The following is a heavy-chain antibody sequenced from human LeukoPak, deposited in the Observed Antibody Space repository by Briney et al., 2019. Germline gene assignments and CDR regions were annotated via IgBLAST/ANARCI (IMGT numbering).Heavy chain of an antibody. CDR3: AKSVTSVTTASLDY. D-gene: IGHD4-17*01. V-gene: IGHV3-30*18. CDR2: ISYEGNNK. Sequence: GGSLRLSCAASGFTFSNYDMRWVRQAPGKGLEWVAVISYEGNNKYYADSVKGRFTISRDNSKNTLYVQMNSLRAEDTAVYYCAKSVTSVTTASLDYWGQGTLVTVSS. CDR1: GFTFSNYD. J-gene: IGHJ4*02.